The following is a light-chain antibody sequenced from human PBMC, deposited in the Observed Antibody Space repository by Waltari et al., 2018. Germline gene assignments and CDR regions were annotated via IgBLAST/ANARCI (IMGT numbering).Light chain of an antibody. CDR2: KAS. J-gene: IGKJ1*01. CDR1: QSISNW. V-gene: IGKV1-5*03. CDR3: QQYGSSPRT. Sequence: DIQMTQSPSTLSASVGDSVTITCRASQSISNWLAWYQQKPGKAPKLLIYKASDLESGGPSKFSGSGSGTEFTLTISSLQPDDFAVYYCQQYGSSPRTFGQGTKVEIK.